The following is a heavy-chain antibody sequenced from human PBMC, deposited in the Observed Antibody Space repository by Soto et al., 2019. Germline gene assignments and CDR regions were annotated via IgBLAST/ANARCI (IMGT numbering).Heavy chain of an antibody. CDR3: VRDTYYYHSSGPAPFEY. CDR2: ISGYNGNT. D-gene: IGHD3-22*01. CDR1: GYSFTTYG. Sequence: QIQLVQSGTEVKRSGASVKVSCKTSGYSFTTYGLSWVRQAPGRGLEWVGWISGYNGNTNYALKFQGTVILTTDTPTTTGYMEIKSLSSDDTAVYYCVRDTYYYHSSGPAPFEYWGQGTQVTVSS. V-gene: IGHV1-18*01. J-gene: IGHJ4*02.